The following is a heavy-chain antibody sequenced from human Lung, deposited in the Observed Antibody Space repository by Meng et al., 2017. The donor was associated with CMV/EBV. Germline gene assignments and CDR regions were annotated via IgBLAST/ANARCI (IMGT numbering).Heavy chain of an antibody. D-gene: IGHD4/OR15-4a*01. CDR3: TTDLMLTALFDH. J-gene: IGHJ4*02. Sequence: GESXKISCAASGFTFSNAWMTWVRQAPGKGLEWIARIKRKIDGETTQYAAPVKDRFRILRDDSKNTLSLQMDSLTTGDTAVYYSTTDLMLTALFDHWGQGTLVTFSS. CDR1: GFTFSNAW. CDR2: IKRKIDGETT. V-gene: IGHV3-15*01.